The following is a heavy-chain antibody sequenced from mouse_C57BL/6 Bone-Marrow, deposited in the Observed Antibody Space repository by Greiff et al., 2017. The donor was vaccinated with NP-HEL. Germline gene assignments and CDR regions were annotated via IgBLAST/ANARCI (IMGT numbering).Heavy chain of an antibody. Sequence: EVRVVGSEGGLLQPGSSIKLSCTAPGFTFGAYYMAWVRQVPERGLEGVANINYDGSSTYYLDSLKSRFIISRDNAKNILYLQMSSLKSEDTATYYCAREGVLPRYFDVWGTGTTVTVSS. D-gene: IGHD2-14*01. V-gene: IGHV5-16*01. CDR2: INYDGSST. CDR1: GFTFGAYY. CDR3: AREGVLPRYFDV. J-gene: IGHJ1*03.